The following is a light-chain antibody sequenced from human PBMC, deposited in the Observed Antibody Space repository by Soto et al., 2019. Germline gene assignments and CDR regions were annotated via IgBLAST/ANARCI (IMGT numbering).Light chain of an antibody. CDR1: QSVGIN. CDR3: QQYYSYPPT. Sequence: EIVMTQSPATLSVSPGEGATLSCKASQSVGINLAWYQQKPGQAPRVVVYGASTRATGIPARFSGSGSGTEFTLTISGLQSEDFATYYCQQYYSYPPTFGQGTKVDIK. V-gene: IGKV3-15*01. CDR2: GAS. J-gene: IGKJ1*01.